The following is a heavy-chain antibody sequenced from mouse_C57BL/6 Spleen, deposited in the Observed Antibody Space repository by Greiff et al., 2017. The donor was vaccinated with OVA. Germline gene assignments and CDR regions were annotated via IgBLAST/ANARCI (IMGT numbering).Heavy chain of an antibody. D-gene: IGHD4-1*01. CDR3: ARLAGTGPFDY. J-gene: IGHJ2*01. CDR2: ISSGGSYT. CDR1: GFTFSSYG. V-gene: IGHV5-6*01. Sequence: EVQLVESGGDLVKPGGSLKLSCAASGFTFSSYGMSWVRQTPDKRLEWVATISSGGSYTYYPDSVKGRFTISRDNAKNTLYLQMSSLNSEDTAMYYCARLAGTGPFDYWGQGTTLTVSS.